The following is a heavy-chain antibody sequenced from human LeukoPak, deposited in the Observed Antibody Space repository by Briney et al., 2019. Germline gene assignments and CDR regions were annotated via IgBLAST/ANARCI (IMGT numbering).Heavy chain of an antibody. CDR1: GGSLSGSY. J-gene: IGHJ4*02. CDR3: ARDPCSSINCPLRF. CDR2: INHSGRT. Sequence: SETLSLTCAVSGGSLSGSYCTWVRQSPGGRLEWSGEINHSGRTNYNPSLQSRVTISLDTTRSQFSLILRSVTAADTAVYYCARDPCSSINCPLRFWGQGTLVTVSS. V-gene: IGHV4-34*01. D-gene: IGHD2-2*01.